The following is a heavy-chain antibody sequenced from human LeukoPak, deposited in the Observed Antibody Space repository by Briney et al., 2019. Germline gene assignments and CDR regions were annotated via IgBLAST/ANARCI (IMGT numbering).Heavy chain of an antibody. D-gene: IGHD6-19*01. J-gene: IGHJ4*02. Sequence: PGGSLRLSCAASGFTFSSYAMSWVRQAPGKGLERVANIKDDGSENYYVDSVKGRFTISRDNAKNSVFLQMNSLRADDTAVYYCARDRGWQTFDYWGQGSQVTVSS. CDR1: GFTFSSYA. CDR3: ARDRGWQTFDY. CDR2: IKDDGSEN. V-gene: IGHV3-7*01.